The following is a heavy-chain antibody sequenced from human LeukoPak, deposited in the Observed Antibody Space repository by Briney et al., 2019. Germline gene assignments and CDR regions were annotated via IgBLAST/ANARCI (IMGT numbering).Heavy chain of an antibody. CDR3: AKREYSYGLYYFDY. CDR2: ISGSGGST. Sequence: GGSLRLSCAASGFTFSSYAMSWVRQAPGKGLEWVSAISGSGGSTYYADPVKGRLTISRDNSQNTLYLQMNSLRAEDTAVYYCAKREYSYGLYYFDYWGQGTLVTVSS. V-gene: IGHV3-23*01. D-gene: IGHD5-18*01. CDR1: GFTFSSYA. J-gene: IGHJ4*02.